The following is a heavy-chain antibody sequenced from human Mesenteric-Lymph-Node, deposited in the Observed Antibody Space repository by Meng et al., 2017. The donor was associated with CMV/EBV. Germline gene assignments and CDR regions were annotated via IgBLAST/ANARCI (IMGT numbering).Heavy chain of an antibody. D-gene: IGHD3-9*01. Sequence: QVQLVQSGAEVKKPGASVRVSCKASGYTFIDYYINWVRQAPGQGLGWMGRINPKTGGRSYAQNFQGRVTMTRDTSINTAYMEVNRLNSDDTAMYYCARDRDTDWYSPFDYWGPGTLVTVYS. J-gene: IGHJ4*02. CDR2: INPKTGGR. V-gene: IGHV1-2*06. CDR3: ARDRDTDWYSPFDY. CDR1: GYTFIDYY.